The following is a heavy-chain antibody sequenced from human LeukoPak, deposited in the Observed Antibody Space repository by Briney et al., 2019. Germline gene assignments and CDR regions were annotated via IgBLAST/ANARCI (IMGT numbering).Heavy chain of an antibody. J-gene: IGHJ4*02. V-gene: IGHV3-9*01. Sequence: PGGSLRLSCAASGFTFDDYAMHWVRQAPGKGLEWVSGISWNSGSIGYADSVKGRFTISRDNAKNSLYLQMNSLRAEDTASYYCAKDISYDILTGYSTFDYWGQGTLVTVSS. CDR2: ISWNSGSI. CDR3: AKDISYDILTGYSTFDY. D-gene: IGHD3-9*01. CDR1: GFTFDDYA.